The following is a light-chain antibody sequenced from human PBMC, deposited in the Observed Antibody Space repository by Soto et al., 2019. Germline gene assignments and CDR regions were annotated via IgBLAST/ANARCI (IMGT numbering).Light chain of an antibody. Sequence: ALTQPASVSGSPGQSITISCSGTSSDIGTYDHVAWFQQFPGKTPKLVIYSVSDRPSGVSYRFSGSKSGNTASLTISGLQADDEADYYCISYTVSRSYVFGTGTKVTVL. CDR1: SSDIGTYDH. J-gene: IGLJ1*01. CDR3: ISYTVSRSYV. CDR2: SVS. V-gene: IGLV2-14*01.